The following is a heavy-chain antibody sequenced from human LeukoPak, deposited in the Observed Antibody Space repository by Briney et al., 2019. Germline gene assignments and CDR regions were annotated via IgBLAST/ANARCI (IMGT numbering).Heavy chain of an antibody. Sequence: HAGGSLRLSCAASGFTFSSYAMHWVRQAPDKGLEWVAVISHDGSNKYYADSVKGRFTISRDNSKNTLYLQMNSLRAEDTAVYYCARDGGYDFWSGYGLDYYYYMDVWGKGTTVTVSS. V-gene: IGHV3-30*01. CDR2: ISHDGSNK. D-gene: IGHD3-3*01. CDR1: GFTFSSYA. CDR3: ARDGGYDFWSGYGLDYYYYMDV. J-gene: IGHJ6*03.